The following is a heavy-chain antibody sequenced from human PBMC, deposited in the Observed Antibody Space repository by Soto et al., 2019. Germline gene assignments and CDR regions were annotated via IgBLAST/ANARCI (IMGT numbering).Heavy chain of an antibody. CDR1: GFTFSSYA. CDR3: AKADSSGYYSYYYYGMDV. V-gene: IGHV3-23*01. CDR2: ISGSGGST. D-gene: IGHD3-22*01. Sequence: AGGSLRLSCAASGFTFSSYAMSWVRQAPGKGLEWVSAISGSGGSTYYADSVKGRFTISRDNSKNTLYLQMNSLRAEDTAVYYCAKADSSGYYSYYYYGMDVWGQGTTVTVSS. J-gene: IGHJ6*02.